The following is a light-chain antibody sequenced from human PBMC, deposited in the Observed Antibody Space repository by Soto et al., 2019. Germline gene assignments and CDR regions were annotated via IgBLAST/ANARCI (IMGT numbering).Light chain of an antibody. J-gene: IGLJ2*01. CDR2: DNN. CDR3: GTWDSSLSASMV. V-gene: IGLV1-51*01. Sequence: QSVLTQPPSVSVAPGQKVTISCSGSSSNIGNNYVSWYQQLPGTAPKLLIYDNNKRPSGIPDRFSGSKSGTSATLGITGLQTGDEADYYCGTWDSSLSASMVFGGGTKLTVL. CDR1: SSNIGNNY.